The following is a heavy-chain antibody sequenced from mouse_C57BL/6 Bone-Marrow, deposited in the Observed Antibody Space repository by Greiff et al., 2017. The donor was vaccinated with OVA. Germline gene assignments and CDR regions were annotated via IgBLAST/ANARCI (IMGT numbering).Heavy chain of an antibody. CDR2: ISSGGDYI. CDR1: GFTFSSYA. D-gene: IGHD3-2*02. CDR3: TRDRGLDSSARYDYDMDY. J-gene: IGHJ4*01. V-gene: IGHV5-9-1*02. Sequence: EVKLVESGEGLVKPGGSLKLSCAASGFTFSSYAMSWVRQTPEQRLEWVAYISSGGDYIYYADTVKGRFTISRDNARNTLYLQMSSLKSEDTAMYYCTRDRGLDSSARYDYDMDYWGQGTSVTVSS.